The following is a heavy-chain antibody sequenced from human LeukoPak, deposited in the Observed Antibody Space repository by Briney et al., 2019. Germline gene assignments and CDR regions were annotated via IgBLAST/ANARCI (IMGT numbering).Heavy chain of an antibody. V-gene: IGHV1-69*04. CDR1: GGTFSSYA. CDR2: IIPILGIA. D-gene: IGHD6-19*01. Sequence: AASVKVSCKASGGTFSSYAISWVRQAPGQGLEWMGRIIPILGIANYAQKFQGRVTITADKSTSTAYMELSSLRSEDTAVYYCARAYLKYSSGWYGGGNYYYYGMDVWGQGTTVTVSS. J-gene: IGHJ6*02. CDR3: ARAYLKYSSGWYGGGNYYYYGMDV.